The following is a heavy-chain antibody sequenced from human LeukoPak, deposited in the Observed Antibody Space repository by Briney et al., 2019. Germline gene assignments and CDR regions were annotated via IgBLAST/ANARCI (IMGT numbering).Heavy chain of an antibody. V-gene: IGHV4-61*02. CDR2: IYTSGGT. Sequence: SETLSLTCTVSGGSISSGGYYWSWIRQPAGKGLEWIGRIYTSGGTNYNPSLKSRVTISVDTSKNQFSLKLSSVTAADTAVYYCARASGRSYDFWSGYYGDAFDIWGQGTMVTVSS. D-gene: IGHD3-3*01. CDR3: ARASGRSYDFWSGYYGDAFDI. J-gene: IGHJ3*02. CDR1: GGSISSGGYY.